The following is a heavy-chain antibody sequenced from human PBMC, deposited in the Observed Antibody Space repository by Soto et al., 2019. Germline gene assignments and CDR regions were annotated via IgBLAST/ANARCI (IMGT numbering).Heavy chain of an antibody. D-gene: IGHD2-8*01. CDR2: ISGSGGST. CDR3: AKAGYCTNGVCPNYYYYGMDV. Sequence: PVGSLRLSCAASGFTFSSYAMSWVRQAPGKGLEWVSAISGSGGSTYYADSVKGRFTISRDNSKNTLYLQMNSLRAEDTAVYYCAKAGYCTNGVCPNYYYYGMDVWGQGTTVTVSS. V-gene: IGHV3-23*01. CDR1: GFTFSSYA. J-gene: IGHJ6*02.